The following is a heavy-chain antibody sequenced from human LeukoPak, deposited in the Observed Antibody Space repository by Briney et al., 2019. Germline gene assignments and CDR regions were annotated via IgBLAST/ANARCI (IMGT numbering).Heavy chain of an antibody. V-gene: IGHV1-8*01. Sequence: GASVKVSCKASGYTFTSYDINWVRQATGQGLEWMGWMNPNSGNTGYAQKFQGRVTMTRNTSISTAYMELSSLRSEDTAVYYCARGYVVYYYYGMDVWGQGTTVTVSS. D-gene: IGHD2-15*01. CDR1: GYTFTSYD. J-gene: IGHJ6*02. CDR2: MNPNSGNT. CDR3: ARGYVVYYYYGMDV.